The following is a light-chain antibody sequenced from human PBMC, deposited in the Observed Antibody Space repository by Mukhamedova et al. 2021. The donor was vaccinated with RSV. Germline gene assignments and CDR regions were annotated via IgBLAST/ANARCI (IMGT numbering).Light chain of an antibody. J-gene: IGLJ2*01. V-gene: IGLV2-11*01. CDR3: CSYAGSYTFVV. Sequence: VTISCTGTNSDVGGYNYVSWYQQHPGKAPKLMIYDVSKRPSGVPDRFSGSKSGNTASLTISGLQAEDEADYYCCSYAGSYTFVVF. CDR2: DVS. CDR1: NSDVGGYNY.